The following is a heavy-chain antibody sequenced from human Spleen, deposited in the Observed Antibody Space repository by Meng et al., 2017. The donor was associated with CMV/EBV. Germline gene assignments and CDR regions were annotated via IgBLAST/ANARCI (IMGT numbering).Heavy chain of an antibody. CDR2: INHSGNT. Sequence: SLSCAVYCGSFSGYYLTWIRQPPGKGLEWIAEINHSGNTNYNPSLKSRVTISVDTSKNQISLRLSSVTAADTAVYYCARGGYWRTDYWGQGILVTVSS. D-gene: IGHD2-8*02. J-gene: IGHJ4*02. V-gene: IGHV4-34*01. CDR1: CGSFSGYY. CDR3: ARGGYWRTDY.